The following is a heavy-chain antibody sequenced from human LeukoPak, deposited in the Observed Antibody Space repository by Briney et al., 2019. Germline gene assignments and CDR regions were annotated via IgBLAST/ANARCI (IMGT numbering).Heavy chain of an antibody. V-gene: IGHV1-2*02. Sequence: RGASVKVSCKASGYTFTGYYMHWVRQAPGQGLEWMGWINPNSGGTNYAQKFQGRVTMTRDTSISTAYMELSRLRSDDTAVYYCARASPQLWQRNYYYYMDVWGKGTTVTVSS. CDR2: INPNSGGT. CDR3: ARASPQLWQRNYYYYMDV. CDR1: GYTFTGYY. D-gene: IGHD2-2*01. J-gene: IGHJ6*03.